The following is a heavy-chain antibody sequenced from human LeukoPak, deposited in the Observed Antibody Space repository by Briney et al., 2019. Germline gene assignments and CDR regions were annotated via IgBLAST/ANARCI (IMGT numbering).Heavy chain of an antibody. CDR2: ISSSSSYI. CDR3: AKDYGSSWYLDY. V-gene: IGHV3-21*01. CDR1: GFTFSSYS. Sequence: PGGSLRLSCAASGFTFSSYSMNWVRQAPGKGLEWVSSISSSSSYIYYADSVKGRFTISRDNSKNTLYLQMYSLRAEDTAVYYCAKDYGSSWYLDYWGQGTLVTVSS. D-gene: IGHD6-13*01. J-gene: IGHJ4*02.